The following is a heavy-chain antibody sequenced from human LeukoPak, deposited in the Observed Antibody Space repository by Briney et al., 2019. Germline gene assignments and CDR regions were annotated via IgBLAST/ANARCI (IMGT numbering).Heavy chain of an antibody. CDR2: MNPNSANT. CDR3: ARGLRFGELFRSH. J-gene: IGHJ4*02. D-gene: IGHD3-10*01. CDR1: GYTFTSYD. V-gene: IGHV1-8*01. Sequence: GASVKVSCKASGYTFTSYDINWVRQATGQGLEWMGWMNPNSANTGYAQKFLGRVTMTRDTSINTAYMELSSLTSDDTAVYYCARGLRFGELFRSHWGQGTLVTVSS.